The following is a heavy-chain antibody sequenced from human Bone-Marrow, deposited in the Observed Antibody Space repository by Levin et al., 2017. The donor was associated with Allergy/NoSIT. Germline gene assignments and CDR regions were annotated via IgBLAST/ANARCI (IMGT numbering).Heavy chain of an antibody. CDR3: AREKYSSSWPPNFDY. J-gene: IGHJ4*02. V-gene: IGHV1-69*13. CDR2: IIPIFGTA. D-gene: IGHD6-13*01. CDR1: GGTFSSYA. Sequence: SVKVSCKASGGTFSSYAISWVRQAPGQGLEWMGGIIPIFGTANYAQKFQGRVTITADESTSTAYMELSSLRSEDTAVYYCAREKYSSSWPPNFDYWGQGTLVTVSS.